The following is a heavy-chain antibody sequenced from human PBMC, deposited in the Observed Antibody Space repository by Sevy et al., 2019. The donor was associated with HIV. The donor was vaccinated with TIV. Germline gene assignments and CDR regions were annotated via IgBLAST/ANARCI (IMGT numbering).Heavy chain of an antibody. Sequence: ASVKVSCKASGYPFIAYYIHWVRQAPGQGPEWMGWIDPKSGNTGYSQNIRGGVSMTRDTSMSTAYMELSGLRSDETAVYYCVGDSLRGYDSWSGYLADYWGQGTLVTVSS. CDR2: IDPKSGNT. CDR1: GYPFIAYY. J-gene: IGHJ4*02. CDR3: VGDSLRGYDSWSGYLADY. V-gene: IGHV1-2*02. D-gene: IGHD3-3*01.